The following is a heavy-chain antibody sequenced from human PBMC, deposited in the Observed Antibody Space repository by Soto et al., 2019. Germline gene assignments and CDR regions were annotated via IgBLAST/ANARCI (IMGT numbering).Heavy chain of an antibody. CDR1: GYTFTSYY. CDR2: INPSGGST. D-gene: IGHD3-9*01. V-gene: IGHV1-46*01. CDR3: ARDYDILNGPSLKRKNWFDP. Sequence: XSVKVACNASGYTFTSYYMRWVRRAPGQGLEWMGIINPSGGSTSYAQKFQGRVTMTRDTSTSTVYMELSSLRSEDTAVYYCARDYDILNGPSLKRKNWFDPWGQGTLVTVSS. J-gene: IGHJ5*02.